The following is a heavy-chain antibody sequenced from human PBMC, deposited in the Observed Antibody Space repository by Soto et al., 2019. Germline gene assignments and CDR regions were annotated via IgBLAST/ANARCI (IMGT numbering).Heavy chain of an antibody. Sequence: TGGPMRLSCAVSGFTFSSYAMHWVRQAPGKGLEWVAVISYDGSNKYYADSVKGRFTISRDNSKNTLYLQMNSLRAEDTAVYYCARDYYRFNSGYGFSMDVWGQGTTVTVSS. D-gene: IGHD5-12*01. CDR2: ISYDGSNK. V-gene: IGHV3-30-3*01. J-gene: IGHJ6*02. CDR1: GFTFSSYA. CDR3: ARDYYRFNSGYGFSMDV.